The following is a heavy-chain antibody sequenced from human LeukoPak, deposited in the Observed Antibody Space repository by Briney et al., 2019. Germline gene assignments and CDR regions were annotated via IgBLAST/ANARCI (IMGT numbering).Heavy chain of an antibody. CDR3: ARGELVDYYYGMDV. CDR1: GGSISSGDYY. J-gene: IGHJ6*02. D-gene: IGHD6-6*01. V-gene: IGHV4-30-4*01. Sequence: SQTLSLICTVSGGSISSGDYYWSWIRQPPGKGLEWIGYIYYSGSTYYNPSLKSRVTISVDTSKNQFSLKLSSVTAADTAVYYCARGELVDYYYGMDVWGQGTTVTVSS. CDR2: IYYSGST.